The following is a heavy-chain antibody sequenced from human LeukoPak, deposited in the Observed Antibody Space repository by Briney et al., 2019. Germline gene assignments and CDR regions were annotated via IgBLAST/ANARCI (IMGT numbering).Heavy chain of an antibody. V-gene: IGHV3-53*01. CDR1: GFTVSRNY. Sequence: GGSLRLSCAASGFTVSRNYMSWVRQAPGKGLEWVSVIYSGGSTYYADSVKGRFTISRDNSKNTLYLQMNSLRAEDTAVYYCARGALLYYFDYWGQGTLVTVSS. D-gene: IGHD2-21*01. J-gene: IGHJ4*02. CDR2: IYSGGST. CDR3: ARGALLYYFDY.